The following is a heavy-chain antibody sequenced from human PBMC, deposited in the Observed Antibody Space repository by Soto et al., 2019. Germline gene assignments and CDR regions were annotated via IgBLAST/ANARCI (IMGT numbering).Heavy chain of an antibody. CDR1: GFTFRSYA. J-gene: IGHJ6*03. Sequence: GGSRSLSCAASGFTFRSYAMPWVRQAPGKGLEWVAVISYDGSNKYYADSVKGRFTISRDNSRNTSISTAYMELSSLRSEDTAVYYCARGRRVPAAIGHYYYYMDVWGKGTTVTVSS. CDR3: ARGRRVPAAIGHYYYYMDV. D-gene: IGHD2-2*01. CDR2: ISYDGSNK. V-gene: IGHV3-30-3*01.